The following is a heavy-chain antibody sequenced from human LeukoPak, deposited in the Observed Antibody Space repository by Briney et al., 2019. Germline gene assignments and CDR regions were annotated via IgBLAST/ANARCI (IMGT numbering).Heavy chain of an antibody. J-gene: IGHJ5*02. Sequence: SVKVSCKASGGTFSSYAISWVRQAPGQGLEWMGGIIPIFGTANYAQKFQGRVTFTAEKSTSTAYMELSSLRSEDTAVYYCARSGYSSSWYSGNWFDPWGQGTPVTVSS. CDR2: IIPIFGTA. D-gene: IGHD6-13*01. CDR1: GGTFSSYA. V-gene: IGHV1-69*06. CDR3: ARSGYSSSWYSGNWFDP.